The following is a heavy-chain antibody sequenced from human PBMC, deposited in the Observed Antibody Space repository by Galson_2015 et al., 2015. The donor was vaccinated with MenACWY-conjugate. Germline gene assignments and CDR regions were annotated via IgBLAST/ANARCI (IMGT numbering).Heavy chain of an antibody. J-gene: IGHJ4*02. Sequence: SGAEVKKPGESLKISCKASGYTFNNYGISWVRQAPGQGLEWMGWINPNSGGTNYAQKFQGWVTMTRDTSISTAYMELSRLRSDDTAVYYCARDYSSSSGAFDYWGQGTLVTVSS. CDR3: ARDYSSSSGAFDY. CDR2: INPNSGGT. CDR1: GYTFNNYG. V-gene: IGHV1-2*04. D-gene: IGHD6-6*01.